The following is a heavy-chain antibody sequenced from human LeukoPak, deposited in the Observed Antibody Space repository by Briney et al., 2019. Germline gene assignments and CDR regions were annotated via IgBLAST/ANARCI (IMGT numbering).Heavy chain of an antibody. J-gene: IGHJ4*02. CDR2: IYHSGNT. CDR3: ARLWDNWNSDY. CDR1: GFSISTGYY. V-gene: IGHV4-38-2*01. Sequence: SETLSLTCAVSGFSISTGYYWGWLRHPPGKGLEWIGNIYHSGNTYYNPSLKSRVTIPVDTSKNQFSLKLNSVTAADTALYYCARLWDNWNSDYWGQGTLVTVSS. D-gene: IGHD1-1*01.